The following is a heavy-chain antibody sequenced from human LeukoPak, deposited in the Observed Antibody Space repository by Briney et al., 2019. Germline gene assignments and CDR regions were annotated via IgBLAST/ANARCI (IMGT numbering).Heavy chain of an antibody. D-gene: IGHD5-18*01. Sequence: GASVTVSCTASGYTFTSYYMHWVRQAPGQGLEWMGIINPSGGSTSHAQKFQGRVTMTRDTSTSTVYMELSSLRSEDTAVYYCARDDSYGYSSGVFDYWGQGTLVTVSS. CDR2: INPSGGST. CDR1: GYTFTSYY. V-gene: IGHV1-46*01. J-gene: IGHJ4*02. CDR3: ARDDSYGYSSGVFDY.